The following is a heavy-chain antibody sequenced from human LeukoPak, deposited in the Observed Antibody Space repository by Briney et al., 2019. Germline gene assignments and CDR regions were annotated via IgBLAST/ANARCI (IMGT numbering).Heavy chain of an antibody. CDR1: GGSISSSSYY. Sequence: PSETLSLTCTVSGGSISSSSYYWVWIRQPPGKGLEWIGSIYYSGSTYYNPSLKSRVTISVDTSKDQFSLKLSSVTAADTAVYYCASSREYNYGPPDYWGQGTLVTVSS. V-gene: IGHV4-39*01. J-gene: IGHJ4*02. D-gene: IGHD5-18*01. CDR3: ASSREYNYGPPDY. CDR2: IYYSGST.